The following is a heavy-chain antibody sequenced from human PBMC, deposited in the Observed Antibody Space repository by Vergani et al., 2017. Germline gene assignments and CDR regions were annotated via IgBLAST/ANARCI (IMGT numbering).Heavy chain of an antibody. V-gene: IGHV3-30*18. J-gene: IGHJ4*02. CDR3: AKAQWELLCDY. D-gene: IGHD1-26*01. Sequence: QVQLVESGGGVVQPGRSLRLSCAASGFTFSSYGMHWVRQAPGKGLEWVAVISYDGSNKYYADSVKGRFTISRDNSKNTLYLQMNSLRAEDTALYYCAKAQWELLCDYWGQGTLVTVSS. CDR2: ISYDGSNK. CDR1: GFTFSSYG.